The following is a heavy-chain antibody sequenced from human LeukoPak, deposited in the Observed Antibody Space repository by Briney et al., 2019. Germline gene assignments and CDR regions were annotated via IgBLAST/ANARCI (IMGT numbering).Heavy chain of an antibody. CDR2: INPSGGST. CDR1: GYTFTSYY. J-gene: IGHJ1*01. V-gene: IGHV1-46*01. D-gene: IGHD3-22*01. Sequence: ASVKVSCKASGYTFTSYYMHWVRQAPGQGLEWMGIINPSGGSTSYAQKFQGRVTMTRDTSTSTVYMELSSLRSEDTAVYYCARAYIDYYDSSGLEGLYFQHWGQGTLVTVSS. CDR3: ARAYIDYYDSSGLEGLYFQH.